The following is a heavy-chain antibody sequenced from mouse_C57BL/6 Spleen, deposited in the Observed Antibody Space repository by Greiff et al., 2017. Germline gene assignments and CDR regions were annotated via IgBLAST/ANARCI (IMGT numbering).Heavy chain of an antibody. V-gene: IGHV1-26*01. CDR3: ARDYGNYD. D-gene: IGHD2-1*01. Sequence: VQLQQSGPELVKPGASVKISCKASGYTFTDYYMNWVKQSHGKGLEWIGDINPNNGGTSYNQKFKGKATLTVDKSSSTAYLELRSLTSEDSAVYYCARDYGNYDWGQGTTLTVSS. J-gene: IGHJ2*01. CDR2: INPNNGGT. CDR1: GYTFTDYY.